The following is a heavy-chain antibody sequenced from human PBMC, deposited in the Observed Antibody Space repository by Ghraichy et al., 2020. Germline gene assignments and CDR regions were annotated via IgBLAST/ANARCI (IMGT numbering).Heavy chain of an antibody. J-gene: IGHJ4*02. Sequence: GGSLTLSCAASGFTFSSYGMHWVRQAPGKGLEWVAFIRYDGSNKYYADSVKGRFTISRDNSKNTLYLQMNSLRAEDTAVYYCAKDISTGYSYGFGDYWGQGTLVTVSS. D-gene: IGHD5-18*01. V-gene: IGHV3-30*02. CDR3: AKDISTGYSYGFGDY. CDR2: IRYDGSNK. CDR1: GFTFSSYG.